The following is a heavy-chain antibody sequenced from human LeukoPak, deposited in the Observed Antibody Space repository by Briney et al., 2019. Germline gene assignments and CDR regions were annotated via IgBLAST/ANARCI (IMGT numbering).Heavy chain of an antibody. CDR1: GFTFSNHA. Sequence: PGGSLRLSCAASGFTFSNHAMSWVRQAPGKGLQCVSAISGGGVAIYYADSVKGRFTISRDNSKNTLYLQMNSLRAEDTAVYYCAKDGFDYYDSSGYYYFNYWGQGTLVTVSS. CDR2: ISGGGVAI. V-gene: IGHV3-23*01. D-gene: IGHD3-22*01. CDR3: AKDGFDYYDSSGYYYFNY. J-gene: IGHJ4*02.